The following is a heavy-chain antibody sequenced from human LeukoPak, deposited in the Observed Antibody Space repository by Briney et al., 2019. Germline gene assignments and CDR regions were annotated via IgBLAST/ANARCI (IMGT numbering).Heavy chain of an antibody. V-gene: IGHV3-21*01. CDR2: ISSSSSYI. D-gene: IGHD5-18*01. J-gene: IGHJ3*02. CDR3: ARVGTDTYAFDI. Sequence: GGSLRLSCAASGXTFSSYSMNWVRQAPGKGLEWVSSISSSSSYIYYADSVKGRFTISRGNAKNSLYLQMNSLRAEDTAVYYCARVGTDTYAFDIWGQGTMVTVSS. CDR1: GXTFSSYS.